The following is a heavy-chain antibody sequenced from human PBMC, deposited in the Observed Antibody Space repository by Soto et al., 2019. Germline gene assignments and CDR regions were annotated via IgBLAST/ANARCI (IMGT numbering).Heavy chain of an antibody. V-gene: IGHV4-31*03. CDR1: GGSISSGGYY. J-gene: IGHJ4*02. Sequence: QVQLQESGPGLVKPSQTLSLTCTVSGGSISSGGYYWSWIRQHPGKGLEWIGYIYYSGSTYYNPSIKSRVTISVDTSKNQFSLKLSSVTAADTAVYYCAREDTAMVVFDYWGQGTLVTVSS. CDR3: AREDTAMVVFDY. D-gene: IGHD5-18*01. CDR2: IYYSGST.